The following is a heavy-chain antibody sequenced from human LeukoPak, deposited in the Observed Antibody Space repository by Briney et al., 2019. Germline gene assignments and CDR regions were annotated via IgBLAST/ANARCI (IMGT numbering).Heavy chain of an antibody. Sequence: GGSLRLSCSASGFTFSSYAMHWVRQAPGKGLEYVSAISSNGGSTYYADSVKGRFTISRDNSKNTLYLQMSSLRAEDTAVYYCVKPPPSYYDILTVYYWGAFNIWGQGKMFTVSS. V-gene: IGHV3-64D*06. CDR1: GFTFSSYA. J-gene: IGHJ3*02. CDR3: VKPPPSYYDILTVYYWGAFNI. CDR2: ISSNGGST. D-gene: IGHD3-9*01.